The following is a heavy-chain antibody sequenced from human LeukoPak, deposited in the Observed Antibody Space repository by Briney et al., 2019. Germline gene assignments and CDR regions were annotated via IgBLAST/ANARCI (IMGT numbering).Heavy chain of an antibody. V-gene: IGHV1-2*02. CDR2: INPNSGGT. J-gene: IGHJ6*02. Sequence: ASVKVSCKASGYTFTGYYMHWVRQAPGQGLEWMGWINPNSGGTNYAQKFQGRVTMTRDTSISTAYMELSSLRSEDTAVYYCARGLRGYGGYAPYYYYGMDVWGQGTTVTVSS. CDR1: GYTFTGYY. CDR3: ARGLRGYGGYAPYYYYGMDV. D-gene: IGHD5-12*01.